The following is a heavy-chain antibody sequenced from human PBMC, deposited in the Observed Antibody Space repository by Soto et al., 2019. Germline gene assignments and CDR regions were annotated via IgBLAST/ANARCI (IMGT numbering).Heavy chain of an antibody. CDR3: ARKPSYGLNDY. CDR2: ISYDGSNK. Sequence: GGSLRLSCAASGFTFSSYAMHWVRQAPGKGLEWVAVISYDGSNKYYADSVKGRFTISRDNSKNTLYLQMNSLRAEDTAVYYCARKPSYGLNDYWGQGTLVTVSS. V-gene: IGHV3-30-3*01. CDR1: GFTFSSYA. J-gene: IGHJ4*02. D-gene: IGHD5-18*01.